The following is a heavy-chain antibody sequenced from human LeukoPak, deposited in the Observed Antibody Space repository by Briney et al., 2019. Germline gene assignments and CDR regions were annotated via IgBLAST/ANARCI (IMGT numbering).Heavy chain of an antibody. V-gene: IGHV4-59*08. CDR3: ARGRVRGVIITDYYFDY. D-gene: IGHD3-10*01. J-gene: IGHJ4*02. CDR2: IYYSGST. Sequence: PSETLSLTCTVSGGSISSYYWSWIRQPPGKGLKWIGNIYYSGSTNYNPSLKSRVTISVDTSKNQFSLKLSSVTAADTAVYYCARGRVRGVIITDYYFDYWGQGTLVTVSS. CDR1: GGSISSYY.